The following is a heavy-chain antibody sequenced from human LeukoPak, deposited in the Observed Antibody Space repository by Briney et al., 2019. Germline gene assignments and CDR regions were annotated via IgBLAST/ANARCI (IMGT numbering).Heavy chain of an antibody. V-gene: IGHV4-31*01. CDR3: VSRTGAYNHELPEY. CDR1: GDSISSGFY. J-gene: IGHJ4*02. CDR2: IHSSGNT. D-gene: IGHD4-17*01. Sequence: PSETLSLTCTVSGDSISSGFYWTWIRQHPGKGLEWMGYIHSSGNTYYNPSLRSQFTMSVDTSKRQFSLNLNSVTAADTAVYYCVSRTGAYNHELPEYWGQGILVTVSS.